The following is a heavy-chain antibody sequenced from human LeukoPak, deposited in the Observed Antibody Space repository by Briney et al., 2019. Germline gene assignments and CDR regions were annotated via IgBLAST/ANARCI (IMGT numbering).Heavy chain of an antibody. V-gene: IGHV3-73*01. CDR1: GFTFSGSA. Sequence: PGGSLRLSCAASGFTFSGSAMHWVRQASGKGLEWVGRIRSKANSYATAYAASVKVRFTISRDDSKNKAYLQMHSLTADDTAVYYCARSRRDSAWYIDDYWGQGTQVTVSS. D-gene: IGHD6-13*01. J-gene: IGHJ4*02. CDR2: IRSKANSYAT. CDR3: ARSRRDSAWYIDDY.